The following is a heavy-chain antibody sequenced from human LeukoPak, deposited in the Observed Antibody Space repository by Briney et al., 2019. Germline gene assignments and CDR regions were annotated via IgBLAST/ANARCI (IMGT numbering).Heavy chain of an antibody. Sequence: GGSLRLSCAAPGFTFGSYSVNWVRQAPGKGLEWVSYISSSSSTIYYADSVKGRFTISRDNAKNSLYLQMNSLRAEDTAVYYCARGLAYCSSTSCRTFDYWGQGTLVTVSS. CDR2: ISSSSSTI. V-gene: IGHV3-48*01. CDR1: GFTFGSYS. J-gene: IGHJ4*02. CDR3: ARGLAYCSSTSCRTFDY. D-gene: IGHD2-2*01.